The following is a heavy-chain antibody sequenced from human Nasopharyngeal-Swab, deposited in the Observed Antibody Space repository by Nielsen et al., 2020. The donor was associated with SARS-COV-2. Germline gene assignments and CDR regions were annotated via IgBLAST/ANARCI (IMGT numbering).Heavy chain of an antibody. CDR1: GGSISSGGYY. CDR2: IYYSGST. D-gene: IGHD3-9*01. J-gene: IGHJ5*02. Sequence: GSLRLSCTVSGGSISSGGYYWSWIRQPPGKGLEWIGYIYYSGSTNYNPSLKSRVTISVDTSKNQFSLKLSSVTAADTAVYYCARVGVLRYFDNWFDPWGQGTLVTVSS. V-gene: IGHV4-61*08. CDR3: ARVGVLRYFDNWFDP.